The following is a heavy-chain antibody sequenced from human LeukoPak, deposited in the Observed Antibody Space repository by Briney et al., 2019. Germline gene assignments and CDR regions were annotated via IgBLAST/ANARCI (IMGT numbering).Heavy chain of an antibody. J-gene: IGHJ4*02. CDR2: INPNSGGT. V-gene: IGHV1-2*06. Sequence: GASVKVSCKASGYTFTGYYMHWVRQAPGQGLEWMGRINPNSGGTNYAQKFQGRVTMTRDTSISTAYMELSRLRSDDTAVYYCARAHSSSSFHYFDYWGQGTLVTVSS. D-gene: IGHD6-6*01. CDR3: ARAHSSSSFHYFDY. CDR1: GYTFTGYY.